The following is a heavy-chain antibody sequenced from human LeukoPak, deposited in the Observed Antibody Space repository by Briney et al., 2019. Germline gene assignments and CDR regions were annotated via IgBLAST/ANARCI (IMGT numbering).Heavy chain of an antibody. CDR3: ARMVRGVPSNYYYGMDV. D-gene: IGHD3-10*01. J-gene: IGHJ6*02. Sequence: GGALRLSCAASGFTFSSYAMSRVRQAPGKGLEWVSAISGSGGSTYYADSVKGRFTISRDNSKNTLYLQMNSLRAEDTAVYYCARMVRGVPSNYYYGMDVWGQGTTVTVSS. CDR2: ISGSGGST. CDR1: GFTFSSYA. V-gene: IGHV3-23*01.